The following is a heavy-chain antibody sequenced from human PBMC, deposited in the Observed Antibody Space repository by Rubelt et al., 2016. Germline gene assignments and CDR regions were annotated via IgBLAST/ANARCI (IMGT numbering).Heavy chain of an antibody. CDR1: GFSFSSSW. V-gene: IGHV3-7*04. J-gene: IGHJ4*02. Sequence: GGSLRLSCAASGFSFSSSWMTWFRQAPGKGLEWVANIKQDGTEKYYVDSVKGRFPISRDNAKNSLLLQMNSLRVEATAVNYCGRGSSGWYSLPDYGCCDSGGQGTLVTGSP. CDR3: GRGSSGWYSLPDYGCCDS. CDR2: IKQDGTEK. D-gene: IGHD6-19*01.